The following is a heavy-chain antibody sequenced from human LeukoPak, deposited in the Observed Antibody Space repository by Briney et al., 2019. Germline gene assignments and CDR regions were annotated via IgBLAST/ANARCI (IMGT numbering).Heavy chain of an antibody. CDR3: ARGCSSTSCSRSEYYYYYYYMDV. CDR1: GGSISIYY. J-gene: IGHJ6*03. D-gene: IGHD2-2*01. V-gene: IGHV4-59*01. CDR2: IYYSGST. Sequence: SETLSLTCTVSGGSISIYYWSWIRQPPGKGLEWIGYIYYSGSTNYNPSLKSRVTISVDTSKNQFSLKLSSVTAADTAVYYCARGCSSTSCSRSEYYYYYYYMDVWGKGTTVTVSS.